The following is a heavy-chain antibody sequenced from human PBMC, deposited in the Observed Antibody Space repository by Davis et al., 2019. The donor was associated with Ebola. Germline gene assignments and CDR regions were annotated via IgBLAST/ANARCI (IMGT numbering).Heavy chain of an antibody. V-gene: IGHV3-21*01. J-gene: IGHJ5*02. CDR3: ARESRLWFGELFNADWFDP. CDR1: GFTFSSYS. D-gene: IGHD3-10*01. CDR2: ISSSSSYI. Sequence: GGSLRLSCAASGFTFSSYSMNWVRQAPGKGLEWVSSISSSSSYIYYADSVEGRFTISRDNAKNSLYLQMNSLRAEDTAVYYCARESRLWFGELFNADWFDPWGQGTLVTVSS.